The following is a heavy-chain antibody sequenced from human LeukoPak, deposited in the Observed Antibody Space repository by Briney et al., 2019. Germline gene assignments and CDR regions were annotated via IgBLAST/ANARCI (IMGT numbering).Heavy chain of an antibody. D-gene: IGHD3-22*01. J-gene: IGHJ4*02. CDR3: ARDIWREASVVISDY. V-gene: IGHV1-2*02. Sequence: GASVKVSCKASGYTFTGYYMHWVRQAPGQGLEWMGWINPNSGGTNYAQKFQGRVTMTRDTSISTAYMELSRLRSDDTAVYYCARDIWREASVVISDYWGQGTLVTVSS. CDR1: GYTFTGYY. CDR2: INPNSGGT.